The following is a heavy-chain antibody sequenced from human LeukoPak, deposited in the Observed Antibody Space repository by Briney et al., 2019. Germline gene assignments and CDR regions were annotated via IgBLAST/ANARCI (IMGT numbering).Heavy chain of an antibody. CDR2: IYYSGST. V-gene: IGHV4-59*01. Sequence: SETLSLTCTVSGGSISSYYWSWIRQPPGKGLEWIGYIYYSGSTNYNPSLTSRVTISVDTSKNQFSLKLSSVTAADTAVYYCARTGSSWYKYFDYWGQGTLVTVSS. J-gene: IGHJ4*02. D-gene: IGHD6-13*01. CDR1: GGSISSYY. CDR3: ARTGSSWYKYFDY.